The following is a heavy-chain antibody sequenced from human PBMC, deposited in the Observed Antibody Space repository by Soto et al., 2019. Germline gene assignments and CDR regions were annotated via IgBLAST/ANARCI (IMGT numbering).Heavy chain of an antibody. J-gene: IGHJ4*02. CDR3: ARDSDYYSSGSFDY. CDR2: IYYSGSS. D-gene: IGHD3-10*01. CDR1: GDSISSSGYY. V-gene: IGHV4-31*03. Sequence: SETLSLTCSVSGDSISSSGYYWSWIRQRPGKGLEWIGNIYYSGSSYNNPSLKSRVTISVNTSKDQFSLNLRSVTAADTAVYYCARDSDYYSSGSFDYWGQGTLVTVSS.